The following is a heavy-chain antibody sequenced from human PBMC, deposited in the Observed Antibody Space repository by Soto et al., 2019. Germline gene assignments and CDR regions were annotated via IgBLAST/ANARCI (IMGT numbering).Heavy chain of an antibody. V-gene: IGHV1-69*02. CDR3: ARPRYCSSTSCYAGGHGAFDI. D-gene: IGHD2-2*01. J-gene: IGHJ3*02. CDR1: GGTFSSYT. Sequence: ASVKVSCKASGGTFSSYTISWVRQAPGQGLEWMGRIIPILGIANYAQKFQGRVTITADKSTSTACMELSSLRSEDTAVYYCARPRYCSSTSCYAGGHGAFDIWGQGTMVTVSS. CDR2: IIPILGIA.